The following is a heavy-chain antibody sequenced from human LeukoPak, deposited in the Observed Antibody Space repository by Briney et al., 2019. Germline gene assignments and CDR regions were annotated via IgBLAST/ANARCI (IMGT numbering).Heavy chain of an antibody. Sequence: SETLSLTCTVSGGSISSSSYYWGWIRQPPEKGLEWIGSIYYSGSTYYNPSLKSRVTISVDTSKNQFSLKLSSVTAADTAVYYCARHQTVGASINVIDYWGQGTLVTVSS. CDR3: ARHQTVGASINVIDY. CDR1: GGSISSSSYY. CDR2: IYYSGST. V-gene: IGHV4-39*01. J-gene: IGHJ4*02. D-gene: IGHD1-26*01.